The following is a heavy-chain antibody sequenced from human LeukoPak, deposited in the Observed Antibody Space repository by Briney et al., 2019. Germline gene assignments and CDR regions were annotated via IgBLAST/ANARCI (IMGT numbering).Heavy chain of an antibody. CDR1: GFPDSSKY. CDR3: ARGFYGSSGFSPYFDY. CDR2: SYSGGSI. Sequence: PGGSLRHPHAPSGFPDSSKYMSWARHPPGKTLEWGAFSYSGGSITYADSVTGRFTISRDNYKNTLYLQMNSLSAEDTAVYYCARGFYGSSGFSPYFDYWGQGILVTVSS. D-gene: IGHD3-22*01. J-gene: IGHJ4*02. V-gene: IGHV3-53*01.